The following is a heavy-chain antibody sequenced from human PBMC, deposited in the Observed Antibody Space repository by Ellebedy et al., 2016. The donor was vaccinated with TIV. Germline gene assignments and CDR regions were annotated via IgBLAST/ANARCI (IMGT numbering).Heavy chain of an antibody. J-gene: IGHJ4*02. CDR1: GFTFSSFT. CDR3: ARPGASYSSSWYDFDC. D-gene: IGHD6-13*01. V-gene: IGHV3-21*01. Sequence: PGGSLRLSCAASGFTFSSFTMNRVRKAPGKGLEWVSSISSSATYIHNADSVKGRFTISRDNAKNSLYLQMNSLRVEDTAVYYCARPGASYSSSWYDFDCWGQGTLVTVSS. CDR2: ISSSATYI.